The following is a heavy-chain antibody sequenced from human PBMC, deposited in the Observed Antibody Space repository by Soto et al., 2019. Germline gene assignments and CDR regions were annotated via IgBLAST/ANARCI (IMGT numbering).Heavy chain of an antibody. J-gene: IGHJ4*02. CDR3: ARDLDGYYFDY. CDR1: GFTFSSYG. D-gene: IGHD3-9*01. Sequence: PGGSLRLSCAASGFTFSSYGMHWVRQAPGKGLEWVAVIWYDGSNKYYADSVKGRFTTSRDNSKNTLYLQMNSLRAEDTAVYYCARDLDGYYFDYWGQGTLVTVSS. CDR2: IWYDGSNK. V-gene: IGHV3-33*01.